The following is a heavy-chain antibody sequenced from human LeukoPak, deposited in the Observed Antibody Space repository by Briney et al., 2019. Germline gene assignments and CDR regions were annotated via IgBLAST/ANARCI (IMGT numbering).Heavy chain of an antibody. V-gene: IGHV1-46*01. Sequence: ASVKVSCKASGYTFTMSYFPWVRQAPGQGLEWMGMINPSDGATTYAQRFQGRATMTRDMSTTTVYVDLRSLRSEDTAVYFCAREQSGGLSANLGGLFASYYTYYYMDVWGRGTTVTV. D-gene: IGHD3-16*01. CDR3: AREQSGGLSANLGGLFASYYTYYYMDV. J-gene: IGHJ6*03. CDR2: INPSDGAT. CDR1: GYTFTMSY.